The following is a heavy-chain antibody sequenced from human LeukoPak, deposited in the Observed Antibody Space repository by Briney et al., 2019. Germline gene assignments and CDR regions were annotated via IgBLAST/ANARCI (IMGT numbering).Heavy chain of an antibody. Sequence: ASVKVPCKASEYIFTGYYMHWVRPAPGQGREWMGRINPNNGATNYAQKVQGRVTITGDTYINTAYMELSSLRSDDTAVYYCTRELGSYNGNDYGGQGTLVTVSS. J-gene: IGHJ4*02. V-gene: IGHV1-2*06. D-gene: IGHD1-1*01. CDR3: TRELGSYNGNDY. CDR1: EYIFTGYY. CDR2: INPNNGAT.